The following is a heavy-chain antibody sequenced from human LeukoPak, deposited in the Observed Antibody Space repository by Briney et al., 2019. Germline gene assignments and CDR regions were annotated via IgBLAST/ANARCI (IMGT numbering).Heavy chain of an antibody. D-gene: IGHD5-24*01. CDR2: IYYSGST. Sequence: SETLSLTCTVSGGSISSTIYYWGWIRQPPGKGLERIGSIYYSGSTYYNPSLKSRVTMSVDTSKNQFSLKLSSVTAADTAVYYCVEMATRWYFDYWGQGTLATVPS. CDR3: VEMATRWYFDY. J-gene: IGHJ4*02. V-gene: IGHV4-39*01. CDR1: GGSISSTIYY.